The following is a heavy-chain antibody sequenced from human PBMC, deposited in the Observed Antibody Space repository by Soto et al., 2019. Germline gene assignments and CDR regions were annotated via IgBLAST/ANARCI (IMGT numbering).Heavy chain of an antibody. CDR2: IYYSGST. J-gene: IGHJ4*01. CDR3: ARGGYYYGSGSYPPFDY. D-gene: IGHD3-10*01. Sequence: SETLSLTCTVSGGSISSYYWSWIRQPPGKGLEWIGYIYYSGSTNYNPSLKSRVTISVDTSKNQFSLKLSSVTAADTAVYYCARGGYYYGSGSYPPFDYWGHGTLVTVSS. V-gene: IGHV4-59*01. CDR1: GGSISSYY.